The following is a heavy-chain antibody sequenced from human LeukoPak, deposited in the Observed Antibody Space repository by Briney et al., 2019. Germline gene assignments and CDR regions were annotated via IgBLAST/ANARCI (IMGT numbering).Heavy chain of an antibody. CDR2: IFYSENT. V-gene: IGHV4-39*01. D-gene: IGHD5-12*01. CDR1: GASISSTTYY. J-gene: IGHJ4*02. CDR3: ARVYRYNGLKYYFDY. Sequence: SETLSLTCTVSGASISSTTYYWGWIRQPPGKGLESIPNIFYSENTYYNPSLKSRVTITVDTSNNQFSLRLISVTAADTAVYYCARVYRYNGLKYYFDYWGQGTLVSVSS.